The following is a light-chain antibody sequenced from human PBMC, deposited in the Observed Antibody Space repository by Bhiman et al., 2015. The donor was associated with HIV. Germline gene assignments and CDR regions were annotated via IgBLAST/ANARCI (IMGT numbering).Light chain of an antibody. CDR2: DVA. J-gene: IGLJ1*01. CDR3: SSYSSTTVYV. CDR1: KNDIGSYSY. Sequence: QSALTQPASVSGSPGESITISCTGTKNDIGSYSYVSWYQQHPGKAPKLMIYDVAKRPSGVSHRFSGSRSGNTASLTISGLQADDEADYYCSSYSSTTVYVFGTGTMVVVL. V-gene: IGLV2-14*03.